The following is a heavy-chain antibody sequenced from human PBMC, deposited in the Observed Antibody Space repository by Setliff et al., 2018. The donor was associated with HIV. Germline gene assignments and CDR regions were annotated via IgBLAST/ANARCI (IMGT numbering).Heavy chain of an antibody. CDR2: IYYRGST. CDR3: ARGRYRSRWYASDHYYIDV. D-gene: IGHD6-13*01. CDR1: GGSISSSSYY. Sequence: LFLTCTVSGGSISSSSYYWGWIRQPPGKGLQWIGSIYYRGSTYYNPSLKSRVTISVDTSKNQFSLKLRSVTAADTALYYCARGRYRSRWYASDHYYIDVWGKGTTVTVSS. V-gene: IGHV4-39*01. J-gene: IGHJ6*03.